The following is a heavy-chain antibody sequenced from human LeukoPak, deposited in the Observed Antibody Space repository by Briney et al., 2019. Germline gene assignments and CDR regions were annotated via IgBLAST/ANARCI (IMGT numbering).Heavy chain of an antibody. CDR2: MGGSGDGT. D-gene: IGHD3-16*01. J-gene: IGHJ6*03. CDR3: AKMMGQRLYDYCMDV. CDR1: GFAFSNFA. Sequence: GGSLRLSCAASGFAFSNFAMSWVRQAPGKGLEWVSAMGGSGDGTYYADSVKGRFTISRDNSKNTLYLQMNSLRAEDTAVYYCAKMMGQRLYDYCMDVWGKGTTVTVSS. V-gene: IGHV3-23*01.